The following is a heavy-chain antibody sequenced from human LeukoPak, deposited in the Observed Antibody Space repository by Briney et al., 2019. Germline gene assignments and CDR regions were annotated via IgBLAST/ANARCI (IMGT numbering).Heavy chain of an antibody. V-gene: IGHV7-4-1*02. CDR2: INTNTGNP. Sequence: ASVKVSCKASGYTFTSYAMNWVRQAPGQGLEWMGWINTNTGNPTYAQGFTGRFVLSLDTSVSTAYLQISSLKAEDTAVYYCATASIAVANSFLYAFDIWGQGTMVTVSS. J-gene: IGHJ3*02. D-gene: IGHD6-19*01. CDR3: ATASIAVANSFLYAFDI. CDR1: GYTFTSYA.